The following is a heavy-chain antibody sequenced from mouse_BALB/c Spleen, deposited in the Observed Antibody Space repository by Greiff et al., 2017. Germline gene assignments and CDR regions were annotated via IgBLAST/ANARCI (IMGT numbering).Heavy chain of an antibody. CDR2: IFPGDGST. V-gene: IGHV1-85*01. J-gene: IGHJ3*01. CDR1: GYTFTSYD. Sequence: QVHVKQSGAELVKPGASVKLSCKASGYTFTSYDINWVRQRPEQGLEWIGWIFPGDGSTKYNEKFKGKATFTADTSSNTAYMQLSSLTSEDSAVYYCARVGDGYYEGFAYWGQGTLVTVSA. D-gene: IGHD2-3*01. CDR3: ARVGDGYYEGFAY.